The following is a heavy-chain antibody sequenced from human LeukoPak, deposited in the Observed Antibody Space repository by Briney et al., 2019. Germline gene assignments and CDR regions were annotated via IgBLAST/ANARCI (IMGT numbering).Heavy chain of an antibody. J-gene: IGHJ4*02. Sequence: GGSLRLSCAASGFTFSSYWMSWVRQARGKGLEWVATIKQDGSEKYYVGSVKGRFTISRDNAKNSLYLQMNSLRAEDTAVYYCARGGSYETRGYYHYYFDYWGQGTLVTVSS. D-gene: IGHD3-22*01. V-gene: IGHV3-7*01. CDR3: ARGGSYETRGYYHYYFDY. CDR1: GFTFSSYW. CDR2: IKQDGSEK.